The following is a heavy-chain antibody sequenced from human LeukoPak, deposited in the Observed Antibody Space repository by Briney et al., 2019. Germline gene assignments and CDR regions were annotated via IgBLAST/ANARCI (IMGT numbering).Heavy chain of an antibody. Sequence: GASVKVSCKASGGTFSSYAISWVRQAPGQGLEWMGGIIPIFGTANYAQKFQGSVTITADESTSTAYMELSRLRSDDTAVYYCATSTVTTQGYYYGMDVWGQGTTVTVSS. CDR2: IIPIFGTA. CDR3: ATSTVTTQGYYYGMDV. CDR1: GGTFSSYA. D-gene: IGHD4-17*01. J-gene: IGHJ6*02. V-gene: IGHV1-69*13.